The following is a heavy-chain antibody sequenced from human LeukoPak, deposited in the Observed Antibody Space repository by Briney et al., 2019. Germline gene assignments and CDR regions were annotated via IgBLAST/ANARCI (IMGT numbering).Heavy chain of an antibody. CDR2: IYGSEST. J-gene: IGHJ2*01. CDR3: ARALLRYDSSSRSLHWHFDP. Sequence: SETLSLTCTVSGDSISSYYWSWIRQPPGKGLEWIGYIYGSESTNYNPSLKSRVTISVDTSKNQFSLQLTSVTAADTAVYYCARALLRYDSSSRSLHWHFDPWGRGTLVTVSS. V-gene: IGHV4-59*01. D-gene: IGHD3-22*01. CDR1: GDSISSYY.